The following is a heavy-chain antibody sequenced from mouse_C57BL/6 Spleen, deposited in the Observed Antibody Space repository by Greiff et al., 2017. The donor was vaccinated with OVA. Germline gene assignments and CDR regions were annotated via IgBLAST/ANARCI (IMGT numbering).Heavy chain of an antibody. Sequence: QVQLKQSGPELVKPGASVKISCKASGYAFSSSWMNWVKQRPGKGLEWIGRIYPGDGDTNYNGKFKGKATLTADKSSSTAYMQLSSLTSEDSAVYFCARSAKGAMDYWGQGTSVTVSS. CDR3: ARSAKGAMDY. CDR1: GYAFSSSW. V-gene: IGHV1-82*01. CDR2: IYPGDGDT. J-gene: IGHJ4*01.